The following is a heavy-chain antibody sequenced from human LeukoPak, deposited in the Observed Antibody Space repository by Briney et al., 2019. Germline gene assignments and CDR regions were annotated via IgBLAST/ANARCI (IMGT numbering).Heavy chain of an antibody. J-gene: IGHJ6*03. CDR2: INHSGST. CDR1: GGSFSGYY. D-gene: IGHD2-15*01. V-gene: IGHV4-34*01. Sequence: SETLSLTCAVYGGSFSGYYWSWIRQPPGKGLEWIGEINHSGSTNYNPSPKSRVTISVDTSKNQFSLKLSSVTAADTAVYYCARGVPRYCSGGSCYSAYYYYMDVWGKGTTVTVSS. CDR3: ARGVPRYCSGGSCYSAYYYYMDV.